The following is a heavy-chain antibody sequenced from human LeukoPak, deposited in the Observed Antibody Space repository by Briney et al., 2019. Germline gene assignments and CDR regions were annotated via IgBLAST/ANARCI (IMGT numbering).Heavy chain of an antibody. D-gene: IGHD5-12*01. V-gene: IGHV1-18*04. CDR3: ARDRRGYSAYDGEGFDY. CDR1: GFTFKNYG. Sequence: ASVKVSCKASGFTFKNYGFSWVRQAPGQGLQWMGWISADNGNTKYAQNLQGRVIMTTDRSTGTAYVELTSLRPDDTAVYYCARDRRGYSAYDGEGFDYWGQGTLVTVSS. CDR2: ISADNGNT. J-gene: IGHJ4*02.